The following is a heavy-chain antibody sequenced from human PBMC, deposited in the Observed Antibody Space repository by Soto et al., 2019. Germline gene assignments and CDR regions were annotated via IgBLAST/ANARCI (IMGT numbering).Heavy chain of an antibody. CDR1: GFSFSTFD. V-gene: IGHV3-23*01. CDR3: AGILTGYSDAFDI. D-gene: IGHD3-9*01. J-gene: IGHJ3*02. CDR2: IRGSDGTT. Sequence: GGSLRLSCEASGFSFSTFDMIWVRQAPGKGLQCVSFIRGSDGTTYYADSVKGRFTISRDNSKNTLYLQMNSLRAEDTAVYYCAGILTGYSDAFDIWGQGTMVTVSS.